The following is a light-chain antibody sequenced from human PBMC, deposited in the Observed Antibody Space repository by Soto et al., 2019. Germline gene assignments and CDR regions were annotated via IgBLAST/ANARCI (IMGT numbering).Light chain of an antibody. CDR3: QKYNSAPRT. CDR2: AAS. J-gene: IGKJ1*01. Sequence: DIQMTQSPSSLSASVGDRVTITCRASQAIGNYLAWYQQKPGKVAKLLISAASSLQSGVPSRFSGSGSGTDFTLTIISLQPEDVATYYCQKYNSAPRTFGPGTKVEIK. CDR1: QAIGNY. V-gene: IGKV1-27*01.